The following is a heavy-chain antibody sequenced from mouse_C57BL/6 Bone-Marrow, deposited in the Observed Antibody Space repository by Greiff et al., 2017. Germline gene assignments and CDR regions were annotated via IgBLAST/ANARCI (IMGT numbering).Heavy chain of an antibody. V-gene: IGHV5-12*01. CDR2: ISNGCGSP. Sequence: EVQGVESGGGLLQPGGSLKLSCAASGFTFSDYYMYWVRQTPEKRLEWVAYISNGCGSPYYPDTVKGRFPIPRDNAKNTLYLQMSRLKSEDTAMYYCARRYYDYDGGDYYAMDYWGQGTSVTVSS. CDR1: GFTFSDYY. CDR3: ARRYYDYDGGDYYAMDY. D-gene: IGHD2-4*01. J-gene: IGHJ4*01.